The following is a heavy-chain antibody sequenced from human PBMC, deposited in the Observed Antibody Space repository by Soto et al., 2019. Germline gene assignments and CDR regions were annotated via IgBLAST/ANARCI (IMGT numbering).Heavy chain of an antibody. CDR2: IYYSGST. J-gene: IGHJ4*02. CDR1: GGSISSSSYY. V-gene: IGHV4-39*01. D-gene: IGHD1-26*01. Sequence: QLQLQESSPGLVKPSETLSLTCTVSGGSISSSSYYWGWIRQPPGKGLEWIGSIYYSGSTYYNPSLKSRVTISVDTSKNQFSLKLSSVTAADTAVYYCARHAEWELLTFDYWGQGTLVTVSS. CDR3: ARHAEWELLTFDY.